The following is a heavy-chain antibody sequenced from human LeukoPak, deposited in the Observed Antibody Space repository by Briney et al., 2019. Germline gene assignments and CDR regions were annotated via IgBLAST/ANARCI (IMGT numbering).Heavy chain of an antibody. Sequence: PSETLSLTCAVYGGSFSGCYWSWIRQPPGKGLEWIGEINHSGSTNYNPSLKSRVTISVDTSKNQFSLKLSSVTAADTAVYYCARRWIQLWYGYWGQGTLVTVSS. V-gene: IGHV4-34*01. CDR3: ARRWIQLWYGY. D-gene: IGHD5-18*01. CDR1: GGSFSGCY. CDR2: INHSGST. J-gene: IGHJ4*02.